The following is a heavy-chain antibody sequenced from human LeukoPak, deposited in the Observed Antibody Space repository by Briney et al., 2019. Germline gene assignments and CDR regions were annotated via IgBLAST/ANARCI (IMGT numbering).Heavy chain of an antibody. J-gene: IGHJ3*02. Sequence: GESLEISCKGSGYSFTSYWIGWVRQMPGKGLEWMGIIYPGDSDTRYSPSFQGQVTISADKSISTAYLQWSSLKASDTAMYYCARQWGDYDILTGLGSFDIWGQGTMVTVSS. V-gene: IGHV5-51*01. D-gene: IGHD3-9*01. CDR1: GYSFTSYW. CDR2: IYPGDSDT. CDR3: ARQWGDYDILTGLGSFDI.